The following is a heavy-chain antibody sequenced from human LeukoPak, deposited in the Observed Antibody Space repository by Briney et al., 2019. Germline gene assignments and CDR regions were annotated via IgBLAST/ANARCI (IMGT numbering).Heavy chain of an antibody. CDR3: ATQTPSSSGHFDF. V-gene: IGHV4-59*08. J-gene: IGHJ4*02. D-gene: IGHD6-6*01. CDR2: IYYSGST. CDR1: GGSISSYY. Sequence: PSETLSLTCTVSGGSISSYYWSWIRQPPGKGLEWIGYIYYSGSTNYNPSLKSRVTISVDTSKNQFSLKLSSVTAADTAVYYCATQTPSSSGHFDFWGQGTLVTVSS.